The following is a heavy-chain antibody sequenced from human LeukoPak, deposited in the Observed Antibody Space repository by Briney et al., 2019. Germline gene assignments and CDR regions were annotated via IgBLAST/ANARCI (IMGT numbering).Heavy chain of an antibody. Sequence: GGSLRLSCAASGFTFSNYWMHWVRQAPGKGLVWVSRINGDGGGTIYADSARGRISISRDNAKNTLLLQMNSLRAEDTAVYYCARGGFYDLGSPIYWGQGTLVTVSS. J-gene: IGHJ4*02. D-gene: IGHD3-10*01. CDR3: ARGGFYDLGSPIY. CDR2: INGDGGGT. V-gene: IGHV3-74*01. CDR1: GFTFSNYW.